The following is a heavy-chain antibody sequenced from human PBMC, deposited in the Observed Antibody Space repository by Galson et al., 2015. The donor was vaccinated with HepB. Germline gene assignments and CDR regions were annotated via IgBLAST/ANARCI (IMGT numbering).Heavy chain of an antibody. V-gene: IGHV3-23*01. CDR3: AKGVTGDAFDI. J-gene: IGHJ3*02. CDR2: ISGSGGST. CDR1: GFTFSSYA. Sequence: SLRLSCAASGFTFSSYAMNWVRQAPGKGLEWVSGISGSGGSTYYAESVKGRFTITRDNSKNTLYLQMNSLRAEDTAVYYCAKGVTGDAFDIWGQGTMVTVSS. D-gene: IGHD7-27*01.